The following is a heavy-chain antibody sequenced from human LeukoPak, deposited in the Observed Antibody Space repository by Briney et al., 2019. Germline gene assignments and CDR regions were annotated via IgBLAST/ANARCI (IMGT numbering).Heavy chain of an antibody. Sequence: ASVKVSCKASGYTFTTYGISWVRQAPGQGLEWMGWISAYNGNTNYAQKLQGRVTMTTDTSTSTAYMELRSLRSDDTAVYYCARDPRLYFDSSGDFDYWGQGTLVIVSS. J-gene: IGHJ4*02. V-gene: IGHV1-18*01. CDR1: GYTFTTYG. CDR2: ISAYNGNT. CDR3: ARDPRLYFDSSGDFDY. D-gene: IGHD3-22*01.